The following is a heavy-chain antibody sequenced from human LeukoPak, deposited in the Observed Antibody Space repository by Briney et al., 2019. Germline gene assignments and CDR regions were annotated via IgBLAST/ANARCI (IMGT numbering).Heavy chain of an antibody. V-gene: IGHV1-18*01. Sequence: NLQGRVTMTTDTSTSTTYMELRSLRSDDTAVYYCARGSDLDAFDIWGQGTMVTVSS. D-gene: IGHD1-26*01. CDR3: ARGSDLDAFDI. J-gene: IGHJ3*02.